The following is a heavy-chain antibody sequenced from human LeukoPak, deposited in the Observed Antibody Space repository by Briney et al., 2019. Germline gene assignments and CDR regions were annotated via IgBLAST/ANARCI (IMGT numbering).Heavy chain of an antibody. Sequence: ASVKVSCKASGYTFTGYYMHWVRQAPGQGLEWIGWINPNSGGTNYAQKFQGRVTMTRDTSISTAYMELSRLRSDDAAVYYCARDLRVSGSYYYYYMDVWGKGTTVTVSS. V-gene: IGHV1-2*02. CDR3: ARDLRVSGSYYYYYMDV. D-gene: IGHD3-22*01. CDR1: GYTFTGYY. J-gene: IGHJ6*03. CDR2: INPNSGGT.